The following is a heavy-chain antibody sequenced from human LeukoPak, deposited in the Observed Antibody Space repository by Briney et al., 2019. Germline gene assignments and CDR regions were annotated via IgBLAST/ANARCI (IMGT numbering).Heavy chain of an antibody. D-gene: IGHD6-19*01. CDR2: INQDGSEK. CDR3: ARLGTYSSGWLHY. J-gene: IGHJ4*02. Sequence: PGGSLRLSCAASGFTFSSYARSWVRQAPGKGLERVANINQDGSEKYYVDSVRGRFAISRDNAKNSLYLQMNSLRVKDTAVYYCARLGTYSSGWLHYWGQGTLVTVSS. CDR1: GFTFSSYA. V-gene: IGHV3-7*01.